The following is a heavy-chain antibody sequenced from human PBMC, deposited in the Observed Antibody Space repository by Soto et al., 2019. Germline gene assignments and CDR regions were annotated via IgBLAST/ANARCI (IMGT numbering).Heavy chain of an antibody. Sequence: QVQLQESGPGLVKPSETLSLTCTVSGDSVRSGSYYWSWIRQPPGKGLEWIGYIYYSGSSNYNPYLKSRVTIAVDTCKTQFSPKLTSVTAADTAVDYCASDSGSGFDSWGQGTLVTVAS. CDR3: ASDSGSGFDS. J-gene: IGHJ5*01. V-gene: IGHV4-61*01. D-gene: IGHD6-25*01. CDR2: IYYSGSS. CDR1: GDSVRSGSYY.